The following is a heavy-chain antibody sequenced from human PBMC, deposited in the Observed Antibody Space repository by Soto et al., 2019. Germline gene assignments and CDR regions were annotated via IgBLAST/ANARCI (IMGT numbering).Heavy chain of an antibody. CDR3: MRGGWGDSPIDY. CDR1: GYTFGAYY. Sequence: QVYLLQSGAEVKKVGASVTVSCKTSGYTFGAYYVHWARRAPGRGFQWLGWINPSNEVTTFSEFFKGRITMTRDTSTNTVHMELNRLTSDDTAVYYCMRGGWGDSPIDYWGQGTQVTVSS. J-gene: IGHJ4*02. CDR2: INPSNEVT. D-gene: IGHD1-26*01. V-gene: IGHV1-2*02.